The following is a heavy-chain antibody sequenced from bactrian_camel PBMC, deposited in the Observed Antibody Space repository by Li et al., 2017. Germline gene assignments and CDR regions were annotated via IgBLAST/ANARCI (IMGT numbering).Heavy chain of an antibody. CDR2: IDSDGTT. CDR1: EYNSRGDC. V-gene: IGHV3S55*01. J-gene: IGHJ7*01. Sequence: VQLVESGGGSVQAGGSLRLSCVASEYNSRGDCMGWFRQSPGKEREGVAVIDSDGTTNVADSVKGRFTISKDNAKNILYLQMNSLKPQDTAMYYCAKDHAFKSWVPYDMDYWGKGTQVTVS. D-gene: IGHD5*01.